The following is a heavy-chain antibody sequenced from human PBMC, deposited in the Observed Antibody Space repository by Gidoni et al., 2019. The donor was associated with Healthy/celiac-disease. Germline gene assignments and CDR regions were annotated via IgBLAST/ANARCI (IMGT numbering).Heavy chain of an antibody. Sequence: EVQLVESGGGLVKPGGSLRLSCAASGFTFSSDSINWVRQAPGKGLEWFSSISSSSSYIYYADSVKGRFTISRDNAKNSLYLQMNSLRAEDTAVYYCARDHGRYVLPDAFDIWGQGTMVTVSS. V-gene: IGHV3-21*01. CDR3: ARDHGRYVLPDAFDI. CDR1: GFTFSSDS. J-gene: IGHJ3*02. CDR2: ISSSSSYI. D-gene: IGHD3-10*01.